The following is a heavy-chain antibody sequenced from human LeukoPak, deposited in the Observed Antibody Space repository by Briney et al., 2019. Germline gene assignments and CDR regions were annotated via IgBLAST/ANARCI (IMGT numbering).Heavy chain of an antibody. J-gene: IGHJ4*02. Sequence: PGRSLRLSCAASGFTFSNYGMHWVRRAPGKGLEWVAVISYDGSNKYYADSVKGRFTISRDNSKNSLYLQMNSLRTEDTALYYCAKDLGYSYGYGFDYWGQGTLVTVSS. CDR1: GFTFSNYG. D-gene: IGHD5-18*01. CDR3: AKDLGYSYGYGFDY. CDR2: ISYDGSNK. V-gene: IGHV3-30*18.